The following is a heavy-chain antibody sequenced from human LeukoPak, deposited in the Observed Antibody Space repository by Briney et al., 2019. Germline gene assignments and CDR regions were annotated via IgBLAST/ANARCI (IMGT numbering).Heavy chain of an antibody. CDR1: GFTFSNYW. Sequence: GGSLRLSCAASGFTFSNYWMNWVRQAPGKGLEWVANIKQDGSDKYYADSVKGRFTISRDNAKNSLYLQMNSLRAEDTAVYYCAREKGNYDGYYNYYMDVWGKGTTVTVSS. CDR2: IKQDGSDK. V-gene: IGHV3-7*01. D-gene: IGHD4-11*01. J-gene: IGHJ6*03. CDR3: AREKGNYDGYYNYYMDV.